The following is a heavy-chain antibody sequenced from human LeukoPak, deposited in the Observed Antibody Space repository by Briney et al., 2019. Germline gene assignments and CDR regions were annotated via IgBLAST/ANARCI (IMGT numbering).Heavy chain of an antibody. Sequence: ASVKVSCKASGYTFTSYYIHWVRQAPGEGLEWMGIINPSGGSTSYAQKFQGRVTMTRDMSTSTVYMELSSLRSEDTAVYYCAKESAVAGLAYYFDYWGQGTLVTVSS. CDR1: GYTFTSYY. CDR3: AKESAVAGLAYYFDY. V-gene: IGHV1-46*01. D-gene: IGHD6-19*01. CDR2: INPSGGST. J-gene: IGHJ4*02.